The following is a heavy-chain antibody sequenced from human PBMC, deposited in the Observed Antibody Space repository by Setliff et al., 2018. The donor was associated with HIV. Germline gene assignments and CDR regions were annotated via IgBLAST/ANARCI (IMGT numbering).Heavy chain of an antibody. V-gene: IGHV3-7*04. CDR3: ARASYYYDSSGWVDY. Sequence: QPGGSLRLSCAASGFTFSSYWMSWVRQAPGKGLEWVANIKQDGSENYYVDSVKGRFTISRDNAKNSLYLQMNSLRAEDTAVYYCARASYYYDSSGWVDYWGQGTLVTVSS. CDR1: GFTFSSYW. CDR2: IKQDGSEN. D-gene: IGHD3-22*01. J-gene: IGHJ4*02.